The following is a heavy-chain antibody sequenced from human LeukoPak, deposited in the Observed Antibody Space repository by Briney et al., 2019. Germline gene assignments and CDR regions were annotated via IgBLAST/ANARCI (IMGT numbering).Heavy chain of an antibody. CDR1: GFTFSSYG. D-gene: IGHD5-18*01. CDR3: AKDRMGTAMADYYFDY. J-gene: IGHJ4*02. V-gene: IGHV3-33*06. CDR2: IWYDGSNK. Sequence: PGRSLRLSCAASGFTFSSYGMHWVRQAPGKGLEWVAVIWYDGSNKYYADSVKGRFTISRDNSKNTLYLQMNSLRAEDTAVYYCAKDRMGTAMADYYFDYWGQGTLVTVSS.